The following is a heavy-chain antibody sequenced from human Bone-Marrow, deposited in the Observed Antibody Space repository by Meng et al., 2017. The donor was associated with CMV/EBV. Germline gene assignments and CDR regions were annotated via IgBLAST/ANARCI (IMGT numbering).Heavy chain of an antibody. D-gene: IGHD2-2*01. Sequence: GESLKISCAASGFTFSSYAMHWVRQAPGKGLEWVAVISYDGSNKYYADSVKGRFTISRDNSKNTLYLQMNSLRAEDTAVYYCARDPLYCSSTSCPLGIYYYYGMDVWGQGTLVTVSS. V-gene: IGHV3-30*04. CDR1: GFTFSSYA. CDR2: ISYDGSNK. J-gene: IGHJ6*02. CDR3: ARDPLYCSSTSCPLGIYYYYGMDV.